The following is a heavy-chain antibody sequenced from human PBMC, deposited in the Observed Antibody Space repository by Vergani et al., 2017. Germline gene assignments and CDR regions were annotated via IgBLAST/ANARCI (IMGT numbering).Heavy chain of an antibody. V-gene: IGHV4-34*01. CDR3: AGKRAYGAYPRWFDP. J-gene: IGHJ5*02. D-gene: IGHD4-17*01. Sequence: QVQLQQWGAGLLKPSETLSLTCAVYGGSFSGYYWSWIRQPPGKGLEWIGEINHSGSTNYNPSLKSRVTISVDTSKNQFSLKLSSVTAADTAVYYCAGKRAYGAYPRWFDPWGQGTLVTVSS. CDR1: GGSFSGYY. CDR2: INHSGST.